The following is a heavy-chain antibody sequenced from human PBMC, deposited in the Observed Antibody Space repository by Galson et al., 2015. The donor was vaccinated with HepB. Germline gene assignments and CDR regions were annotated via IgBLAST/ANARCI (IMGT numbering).Heavy chain of an antibody. V-gene: IGHV1-69*13. CDR3: ARAVAAASTQYYYYGMDV. CDR2: IIPIFASA. Sequence: SVKVSCKASGGTFSSKTISWVRQAPGQGLEWMGGIIPIFASANYAQKFQGRVTITADGSTRTTYMELSSLRSEDTAVYYCARAVAAASTQYYYYGMDVWGQGTTVTVSS. J-gene: IGHJ6*02. D-gene: IGHD6-13*01. CDR1: GGTFSSKT.